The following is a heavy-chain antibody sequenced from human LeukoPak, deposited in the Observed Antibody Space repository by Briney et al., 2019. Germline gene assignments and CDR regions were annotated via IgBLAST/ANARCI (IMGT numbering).Heavy chain of an antibody. J-gene: IGHJ6*04. CDR1: EYTLTELS. V-gene: IGHV1-24*01. Sequence: ASVKVSCKVSEYTLTELSMHWVRQAPGKGLEWMGGFDPENGKTIYAQKFQGRVTMTEGTSTDTAYMELSSLRSEDTALYYCATLTPDYSNPLHYYHGMDVWGKGTTVTVSS. CDR2: FDPENGKT. D-gene: IGHD4-11*01. CDR3: ATLTPDYSNPLHYYHGMDV.